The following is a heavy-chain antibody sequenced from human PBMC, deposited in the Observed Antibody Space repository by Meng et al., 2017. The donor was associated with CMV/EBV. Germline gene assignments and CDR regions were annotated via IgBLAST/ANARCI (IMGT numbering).Heavy chain of an antibody. CDR1: GFTFTNYW. J-gene: IGHJ5*02. D-gene: IGHD6-13*01. Sequence: GFTFTNYWMHWVRQAPGKGLVWVSRIDTDGTITSYADYVKGRFTVSRDNSKNTLYLQMNSLRAEDTAVYYCTRDAADSSSPAWFDPWGQGTLVTVSS. CDR3: TRDAADSSSPAWFDP. CDR2: IDTDGTIT. V-gene: IGHV3-74*01.